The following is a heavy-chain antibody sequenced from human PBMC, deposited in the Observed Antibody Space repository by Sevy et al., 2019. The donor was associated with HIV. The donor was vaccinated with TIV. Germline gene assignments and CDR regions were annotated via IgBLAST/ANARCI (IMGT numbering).Heavy chain of an antibody. Sequence: ASVNVSCKVSGYSLTKLSIHWVRQGPGKGLEWMGDFDVQDGETIYAKKFQGRLKMTVDTNTDTAYIELSRLKSEDTAVYYCAAVGLRYCSGSSCYQGDWFDPWGQGSLVTVSS. CDR1: GYSLTKLS. V-gene: IGHV1-24*01. D-gene: IGHD2-15*01. CDR2: FDVQDGET. CDR3: AAVGLRYCSGSSCYQGDWFDP. J-gene: IGHJ5*02.